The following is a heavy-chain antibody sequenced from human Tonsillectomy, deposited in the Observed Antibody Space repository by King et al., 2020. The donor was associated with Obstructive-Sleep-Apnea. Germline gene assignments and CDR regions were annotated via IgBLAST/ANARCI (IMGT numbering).Heavy chain of an antibody. CDR3: ARETQTGITMVRGRLADY. J-gene: IGHJ4*02. V-gene: IGHV4-39*07. Sequence: QLQESGPGLVKPSETLSLTCTVSGGSISRRSYYWGWIRQPPGKGLEWIGSIYYSGSTYYNPSLKSRVTISVDTSKNQFSLKLSSVTAADTAVDYCARETQTGITMVRGRLADYWGQGTLVTVSS. D-gene: IGHD3-10*01. CDR2: IYYSGST. CDR1: GGSISRRSYY.